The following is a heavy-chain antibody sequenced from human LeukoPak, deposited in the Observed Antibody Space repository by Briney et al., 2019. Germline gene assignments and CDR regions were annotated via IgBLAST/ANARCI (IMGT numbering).Heavy chain of an antibody. V-gene: IGHV3-23*01. CDR2: ISNSGDDT. CDR1: GFTFSHYA. Sequence: GSLRLSCVVSGFTFSHYAMTWVRQAPGKGLEWVSSISNSGDDTDYADSVKGRFTVSRDNSENSLYLQMNSLGVEDTAVYYCAKRRGDVWGKGTTVTVSS. CDR3: AKRRGDV. J-gene: IGHJ6*04.